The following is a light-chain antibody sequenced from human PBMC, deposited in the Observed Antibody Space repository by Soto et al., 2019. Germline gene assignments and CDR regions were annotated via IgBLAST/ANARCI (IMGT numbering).Light chain of an antibody. CDR3: QKHGSSPWT. V-gene: IGKV3-20*01. Sequence: EIVLTQSPGTLSLSPGERATLSCRASQSVSSSYLAWYQQKPGQAPSLLIYAASRRATGIPDRFSGSGSGTDFTLTICRLEPEDFAVYYCQKHGSSPWTFGQGTKV. J-gene: IGKJ1*01. CDR1: QSVSSSY. CDR2: AAS.